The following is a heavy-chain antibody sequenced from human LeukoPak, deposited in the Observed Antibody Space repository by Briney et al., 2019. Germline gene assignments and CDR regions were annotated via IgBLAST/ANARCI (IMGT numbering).Heavy chain of an antibody. CDR3: AKDRLLVGGITFGS. CDR2: ISGSDGST. J-gene: IGHJ4*02. V-gene: IGHV3-23*01. Sequence: GASLRLSCAASGFTFSSYAMSWVRQAPGKGLEWVSTISGSDGSTYYADSVKGRFTISRDNYKDPLYLQMNSLRAEDTAVYYCAKDRLLVGGITFGSWGQGTLVTVSS. CDR1: GFTFSSYA. D-gene: IGHD1-26*01.